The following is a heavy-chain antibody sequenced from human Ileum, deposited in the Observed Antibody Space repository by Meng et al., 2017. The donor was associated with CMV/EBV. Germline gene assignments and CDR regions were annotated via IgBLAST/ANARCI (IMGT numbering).Heavy chain of an antibody. CDR1: GYSISSGYS. V-gene: IGHV4-38-2*02. CDR3: ARDATTRFDY. D-gene: IGHD4-11*01. CDR2: IYHSGST. Sequence: GSLRLSCTVSGYSISSGYSWGWIRQPPGKGLEWIGTIYHSGSTYYNPSLKSRVTISLDTSKNHFSLKLSSVTAADTAVYYCARDATTRFDYWGQGTLVTVSS. J-gene: IGHJ4*02.